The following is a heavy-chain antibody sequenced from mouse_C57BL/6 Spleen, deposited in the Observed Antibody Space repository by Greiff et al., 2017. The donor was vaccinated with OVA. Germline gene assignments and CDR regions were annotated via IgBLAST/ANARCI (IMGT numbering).Heavy chain of an antibody. Sequence: EADGGLVQPKGSLKLSCAASGFTFNTYAMHWVRQAPGKGLECVARIRSKSSNYATYYADSVKDRFTISRDDSQSMLYLQMNNLKTEDTAMYYCVRDYYGRDYAMDYWGQGTSVTVSS. D-gene: IGHD1-1*01. CDR3: VRDYYGRDYAMDY. CDR1: GFTFNTYA. V-gene: IGHV10-3*01. CDR2: IRSKSSNYAT. J-gene: IGHJ4*01.